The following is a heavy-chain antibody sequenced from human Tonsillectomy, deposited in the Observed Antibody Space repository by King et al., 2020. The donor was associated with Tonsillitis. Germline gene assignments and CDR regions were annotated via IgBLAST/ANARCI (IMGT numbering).Heavy chain of an antibody. V-gene: IGHV4-34*01. CDR2: INHSGST. CDR1: GASFSGYY. CDR3: ARLISVDIVATKMEPGAWDY. Sequence: VQLQQWGAGLLKPSETLSLTCAVYGASFSGYYWSWIRQPPGKGLEWIGEINHSGSTNYNPSLKSRVTISVDTSKNQFSLKLSSVTAADTAVYYCARLISVDIVATKMEPGAWDYWGQGTLVTVSS. J-gene: IGHJ4*02. D-gene: IGHD5-12*01.